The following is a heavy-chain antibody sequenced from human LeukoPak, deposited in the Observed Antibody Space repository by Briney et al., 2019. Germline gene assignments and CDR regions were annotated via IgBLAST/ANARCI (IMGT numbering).Heavy chain of an antibody. CDR2: IHYSGST. CDR3: ARHSRTYYDFDY. CDR1: GGSISNYY. J-gene: IGHJ4*02. Sequence: SETLSLTCTVSGGSISNYYWSWIRQPPGKGLEWIGYIHYSGSTNNNPSLKSRLIISVDTSKNQFSLQLSSVTAADTAVYYCARHSRTYYDFDYWGQGTLVTVSS. D-gene: IGHD1-26*01. V-gene: IGHV4-59*08.